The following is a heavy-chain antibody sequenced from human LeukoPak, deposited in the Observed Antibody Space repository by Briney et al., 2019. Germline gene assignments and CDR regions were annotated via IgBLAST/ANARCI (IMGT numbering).Heavy chain of an antibody. CDR3: AKVRASSGWYGGFDY. CDR1: GFTFSSYA. D-gene: IGHD6-19*01. CDR2: ISGSGDST. Sequence: PGGSLRPSCAASGFTFSSYAMSWVRQAPGKGLEWVSGISGSGDSTYYGDSVKGRFAISRDHSKNTLYLQMNSLRAEDTAVYYCAKVRASSGWYGGFDYWGQGTLVTVSS. J-gene: IGHJ4*02. V-gene: IGHV3-23*01.